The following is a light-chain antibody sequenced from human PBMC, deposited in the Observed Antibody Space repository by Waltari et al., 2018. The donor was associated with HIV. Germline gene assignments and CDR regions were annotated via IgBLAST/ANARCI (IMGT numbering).Light chain of an antibody. Sequence: DIQMTQSPSSLSASVGARVAITCRASKGIRNDLGWYQQKPWKAPKRIVYAASSLKSGVPSRFSGSGSGTEFTLTISSLQPEDFATYYCLQHNSYWTFGQGTKVEIK. J-gene: IGKJ1*01. V-gene: IGKV1-17*01. CDR3: LQHNSYWT. CDR2: AAS. CDR1: KGIRND.